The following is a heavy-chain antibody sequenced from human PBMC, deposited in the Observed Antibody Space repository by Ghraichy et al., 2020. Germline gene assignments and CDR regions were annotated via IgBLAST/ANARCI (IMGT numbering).Heavy chain of an antibody. Sequence: GGSLRLSCVASGFTVSNKYMTWVRQAPGKGLEWVSIIYSGGRTLYADSVKGRFAISRDNSKNTVFLQMNSLRAEDTAVYYCTRVTGPDDMNWPYSDSWGQGTLVTVSS. J-gene: IGHJ4*02. V-gene: IGHV3-53*01. CDR2: IYSGGRT. CDR3: TRVTGPDDMNWPYSDS. D-gene: IGHD1-1*01. CDR1: GFTVSNKY.